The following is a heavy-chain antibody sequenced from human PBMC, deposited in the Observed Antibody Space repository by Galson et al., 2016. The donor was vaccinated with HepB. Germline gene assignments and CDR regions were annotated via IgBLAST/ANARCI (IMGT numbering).Heavy chain of an antibody. CDR1: GASIGNNYW. CDR2: IYQTGTA. CDR3: TRGTLGTSGTLAFDY. V-gene: IGHV4-4*02. D-gene: IGHD1-7*01. J-gene: IGHJ4*02. Sequence: SETLSLTCAVSGASIGNNYWWGWVRQSPEKGLEWIGEIYQTGTANYNPSFTRRATIAVDTSKNQISLRLDSVTAADTAVYYCTRGTLGTSGTLAFDYWGQGTLVSVSS.